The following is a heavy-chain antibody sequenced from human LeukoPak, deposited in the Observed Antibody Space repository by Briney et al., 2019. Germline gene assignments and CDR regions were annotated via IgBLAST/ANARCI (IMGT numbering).Heavy chain of an antibody. J-gene: IGHJ4*02. Sequence: ASVKVSCKASGYTFTDYYMHWVRQAPGQGLEWMGWINPNSGGTNYTQKFQGRVTMTRDTSISTAYMELSRLRSDDTAVYYCARVGTYFDWLHFDYWGQGTLVTVSS. CDR1: GYTFTDYY. D-gene: IGHD3-9*01. CDR3: ARVGTYFDWLHFDY. V-gene: IGHV1-2*02. CDR2: INPNSGGT.